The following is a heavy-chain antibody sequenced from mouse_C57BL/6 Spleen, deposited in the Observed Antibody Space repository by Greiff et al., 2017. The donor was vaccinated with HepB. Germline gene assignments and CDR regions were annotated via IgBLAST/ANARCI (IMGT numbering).Heavy chain of an antibody. Sequence: QVQLQQSGAELVRPGPSVKVSCKASGYAFTNYLIEWVKQRPGQGLEWIGVINPGSGGTNYNEKFKGKATLTADKSSSTAYMQLSSLTSEDSAVYFCAGDYDDAMDYWGQGTSVTVSS. J-gene: IGHJ4*01. CDR1: GYAFTNYL. CDR3: AGDYDDAMDY. V-gene: IGHV1-54*01. CDR2: INPGSGGT. D-gene: IGHD2-4*01.